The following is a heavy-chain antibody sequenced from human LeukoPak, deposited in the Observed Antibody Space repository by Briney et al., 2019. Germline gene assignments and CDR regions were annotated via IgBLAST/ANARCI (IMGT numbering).Heavy chain of an antibody. Sequence: PGGSLRLSCAASGFTFSSYVMNWVRQAPGKGLEWVSAISGPGGGTYYADSVKGRFTISRDNSKNTLYLQMNSLRVEDTAIYYCAKFYEPSFDYWGQGTLVTVSS. D-gene: IGHD5/OR15-5a*01. CDR3: AKFYEPSFDY. V-gene: IGHV3-23*01. J-gene: IGHJ4*02. CDR1: GFTFSSYV. CDR2: ISGPGGGT.